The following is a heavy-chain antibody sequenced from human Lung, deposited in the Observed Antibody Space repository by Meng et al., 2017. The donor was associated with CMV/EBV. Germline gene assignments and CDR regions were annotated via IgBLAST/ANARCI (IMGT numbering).Heavy chain of an antibody. V-gene: IGHV3-21*06. CDR2: ISGTTDYI. Sequence: GGSLRLSCATSGFTFSDYGMNWVRQAPGKGLEWVALISGTTDYIYYADSIKGRFTVSRDDAKNALYLQMNSLRAEDTALYYCTRGVFDYWGQGAMVTVSS. CDR1: GFTFSDYG. J-gene: IGHJ4*02. CDR3: TRGVFDY.